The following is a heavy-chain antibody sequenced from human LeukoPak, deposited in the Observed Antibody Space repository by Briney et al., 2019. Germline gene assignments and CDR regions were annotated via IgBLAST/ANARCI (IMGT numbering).Heavy chain of an antibody. J-gene: IGHJ4*02. CDR1: GFSVSSYY. CDR2: IYSGGST. V-gene: IGHV3-53*01. D-gene: IGHD3-22*01. Sequence: GGSLRLSCEASGFSVSSYYLSWVRQAPGKGLEWVSLIYSGGSTRYADSVKGRFSISRDISKNTLYLQMSSLRAEDTAAYYCASGGYYPAYWGQGTLVTVSS. CDR3: ASGGYYPAY.